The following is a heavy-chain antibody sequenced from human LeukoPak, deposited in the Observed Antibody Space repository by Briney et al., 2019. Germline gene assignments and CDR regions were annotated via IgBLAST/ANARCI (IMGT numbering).Heavy chain of an antibody. D-gene: IGHD6-13*01. CDR3: ARDKYSSSWYPVDY. Sequence: ASVKVSCKASGYTLTSYGISWVRQAPGQGLEWMGWISAYNGNTNYAQKLQGRVTMTTDTSTSTAYMELRSLRSDDTAVYYCARDKYSSSWYPVDYWGQGTLVTVSS. CDR2: ISAYNGNT. CDR1: GYTLTSYG. V-gene: IGHV1-18*01. J-gene: IGHJ4*02.